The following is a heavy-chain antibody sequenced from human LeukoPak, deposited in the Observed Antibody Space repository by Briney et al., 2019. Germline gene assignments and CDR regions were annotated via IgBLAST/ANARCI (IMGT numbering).Heavy chain of an antibody. CDR3: ARLSAYYYGSYFYYYMDV. D-gene: IGHD3-10*01. CDR2: IQQEGSQK. CDR1: AFTFSNYW. V-gene: IGHV3-7*01. J-gene: IGHJ6*03. Sequence: GGSLRLSCVGSAFTFSNYWMSWVRQAPGKGLEWVANIQQEGSQKYYVDSVKGRFTIYRDNAKKSVYLHMSSLRAEDTALYYCARLSAYYYGSYFYYYMDVWGKGTTVTVSS.